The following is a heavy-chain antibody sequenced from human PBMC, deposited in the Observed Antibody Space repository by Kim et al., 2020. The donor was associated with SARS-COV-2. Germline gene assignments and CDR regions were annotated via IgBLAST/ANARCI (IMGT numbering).Heavy chain of an antibody. Sequence: SETLSLTCTVSGGPISSYYWSWIRQPPGKGLEWIGYIYYSGSTNYNPSLKSRFTISVDTSKNQFSLKLSSVTAADTAVYYCARPKWDYGDSIPGLASDI. D-gene: IGHD4-17*01. CDR2: IYYSGST. CDR3: ARPKWDYGDSIPGLASDI. CDR1: GGPISSYY. V-gene: IGHV4-59*08. J-gene: IGHJ3*02.